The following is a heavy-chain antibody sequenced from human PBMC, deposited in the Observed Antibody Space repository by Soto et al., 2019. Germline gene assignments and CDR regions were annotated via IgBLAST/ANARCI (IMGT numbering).Heavy chain of an antibody. CDR2: MSHSGGT. CDR3: ARVERGTVTTVVDAFDI. J-gene: IGHJ3*02. V-gene: IGHV4-34*01. CDR1: GGFVSSGSYY. D-gene: IGHD1-1*01. Sequence: VQLQQWGAGLLKPSETLSLTCAVYGGFVSSGSYYWSWIRQPPGQGLEWIGEMSHSGGTHFNPSLKSRFTISVDTSKNQFSLRMSSVTAADTALYYCARVERGTVTTVVDAFDIWGPGTMVTVSS.